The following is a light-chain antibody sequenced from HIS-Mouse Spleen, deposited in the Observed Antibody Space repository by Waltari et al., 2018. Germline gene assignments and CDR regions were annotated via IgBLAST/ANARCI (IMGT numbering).Light chain of an antibody. CDR1: ALPKKY. CDR2: EDS. Sequence: SYELTQPPSVSVSPGQTARITCSGDALPKKYPYWYQQKSGQAPVLVIHEDSKRPSGIPERFSGSSSGTMATLTISGAQVEDEADYYCYSTDSSGNHRVFGGGTKLTVL. CDR3: YSTDSSGNHRV. J-gene: IGLJ2*01. V-gene: IGLV3-10*01.